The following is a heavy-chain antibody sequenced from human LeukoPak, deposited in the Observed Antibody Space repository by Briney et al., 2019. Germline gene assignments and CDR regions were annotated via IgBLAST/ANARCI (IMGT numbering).Heavy chain of an antibody. Sequence: RAGGSLRLSCAASGFTFDDYGMSWVRQAPGKGLEWVSGINWNGGSTGYADSVKGRFTISRDNAKNSLYLQMNSLRAVDTALYYCARIQSSLGIDYFDYWGQGTLVTVSS. V-gene: IGHV3-20*04. D-gene: IGHD7-27*01. CDR3: ARIQSSLGIDYFDY. CDR2: INWNGGST. J-gene: IGHJ4*02. CDR1: GFTFDDYG.